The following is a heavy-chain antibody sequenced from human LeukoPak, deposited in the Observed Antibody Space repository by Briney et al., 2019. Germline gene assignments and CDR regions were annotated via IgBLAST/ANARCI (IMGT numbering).Heavy chain of an antibody. CDR3: ARYDYYGSGSYVLAPFSYAFDI. J-gene: IGHJ3*02. CDR1: GYSFTSYW. D-gene: IGHD3-10*01. Sequence: GESLKISCKGSGYSFTSYWIGWVRQMPGKGLEWMGIIYPGDSDTRYGPSFQGQVTISADKSISTAYLQWSSLKASDTAMYYCARYDYYGSGSYVLAPFSYAFDIWGQGTMVTVSS. V-gene: IGHV5-51*01. CDR2: IYPGDSDT.